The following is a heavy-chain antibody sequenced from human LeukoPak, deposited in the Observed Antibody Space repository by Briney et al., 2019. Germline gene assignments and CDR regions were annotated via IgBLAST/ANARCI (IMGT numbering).Heavy chain of an antibody. CDR2: INPSGGST. CDR3: ARGITGNWFDP. Sequence: ASVKVSCKASGYTFTSYDINWVRQATGQGLEWMGIINPSGGSTSYAQKFQGRVTMTRDTSTSTVYMELSSLRSEDTAVYYCARGITGNWFDPWGQGTLVTVSS. D-gene: IGHD1-1*01. CDR1: GYTFTSYD. V-gene: IGHV1-46*01. J-gene: IGHJ5*02.